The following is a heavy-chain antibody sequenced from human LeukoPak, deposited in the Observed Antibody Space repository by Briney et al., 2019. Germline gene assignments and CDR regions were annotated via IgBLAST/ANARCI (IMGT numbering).Heavy chain of an antibody. CDR2: IYYSGST. CDR3: AREWTVVTHLFDY. J-gene: IGHJ4*02. CDR1: GGSISSSSYY. Sequence: SETLSLTCTVSGGSISSSSYYWGWIRQPPGKGLEWIGSIYYSGSTYYNPSLKSRVTISVDTSKNQFSLKLSSVTAADTAVYYRAREWTVVTHLFDYWGQGTLVTVSS. V-gene: IGHV4-39*07. D-gene: IGHD4-23*01.